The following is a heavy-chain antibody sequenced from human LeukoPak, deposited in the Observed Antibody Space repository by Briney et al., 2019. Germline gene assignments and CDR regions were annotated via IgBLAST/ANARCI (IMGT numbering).Heavy chain of an antibody. J-gene: IGHJ4*02. Sequence: GRSLRLSCAASGFTFSTYAMTWVRQAPGKGLEWVSGINSNGDEIYYADSVRGRFTISRDNSNNALYLQMASLRAEDTAVYYCANWIGSSSRDYWGQGTLVTVSS. CDR3: ANWIGSSSRDY. CDR2: INSNGDEI. D-gene: IGHD6-6*01. CDR1: GFTFSTYA. V-gene: IGHV3-23*01.